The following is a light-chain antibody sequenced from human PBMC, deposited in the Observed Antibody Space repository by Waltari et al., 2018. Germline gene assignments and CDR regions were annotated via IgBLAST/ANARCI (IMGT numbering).Light chain of an antibody. CDR2: DTY. V-gene: IGLV7-46*01. Sequence: HAVVTQEPSLTVSPGGTVTLPCDSSAGAVTGDHHPYWFQQKPGQAPRTLIYDTYNKPPWTPARFTGFLLGGKAALTLSGAQPDDEADYYCLLSYRDARVFGGGTKVTVL. CDR3: LLSYRDARV. CDR1: AGAVTGDHH. J-gene: IGLJ2*01.